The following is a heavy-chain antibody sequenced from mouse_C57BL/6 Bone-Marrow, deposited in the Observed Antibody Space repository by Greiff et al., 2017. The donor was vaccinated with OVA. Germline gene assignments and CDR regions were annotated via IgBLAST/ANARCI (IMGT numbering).Heavy chain of an antibody. CDR3: ARPNGFYYAMDY. V-gene: IGHV5-17*01. CDR1: GFTFSDYG. J-gene: IGHJ4*01. Sequence: EVKLMESGGGLVKPGGSLTLSCAASGFTFSDYGMHWVRQAPEKGLEWVAYISSGSSTIYYADTVKGRFTISRDNAKNTLFLQMTSLRSEDTAMYYCARPNGFYYAMDYWGQGTSVTVSS. D-gene: IGHD2-2*01. CDR2: ISSGSSTI.